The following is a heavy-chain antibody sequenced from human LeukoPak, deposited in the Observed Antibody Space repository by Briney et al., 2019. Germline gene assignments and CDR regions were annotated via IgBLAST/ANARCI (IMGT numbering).Heavy chain of an antibody. CDR2: FDPEDGET. CDR3: ARDYWSSGSYFVWFDP. D-gene: IGHD3-10*01. Sequence: ASVKVSCKVSGYTLTELSMHWVRQAPGKGLEWMGGFDPEDGETIYAQKFQGRVTMTEDTSTDTAYMELSSLRSEDTAVYYCARDYWSSGSYFVWFDPWGQGTLVTVSS. J-gene: IGHJ5*02. CDR1: GYTLTELS. V-gene: IGHV1-24*01.